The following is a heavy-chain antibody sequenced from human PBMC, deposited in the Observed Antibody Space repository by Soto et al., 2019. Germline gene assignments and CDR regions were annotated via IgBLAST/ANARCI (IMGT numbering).Heavy chain of an antibody. J-gene: IGHJ5*02. D-gene: IGHD3-3*01. CDR3: ARSSGGNFGIIIEGSNWFDP. V-gene: IGHV1-46*01. CDR1: GDTFTSYY. CDR2: INPHGGST. Sequence: ASVKVSCKAPGDTFTSYYLNWVRQAPGQGLEWMGVINPHGGSTKYAQKFQGRITMTRDTSKSTVYMELSSLRSDDTAIYYCARSSGGNFGIIIEGSNWFDPWGQGTLVTVSS.